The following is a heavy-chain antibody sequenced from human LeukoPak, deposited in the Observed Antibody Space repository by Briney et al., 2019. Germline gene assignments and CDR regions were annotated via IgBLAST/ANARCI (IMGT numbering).Heavy chain of an antibody. CDR3: ASQGSGSYYR. D-gene: IGHD1-26*01. CDR2: INHSGST. J-gene: IGHJ4*02. V-gene: IGHV4-34*01. Sequence: SETLSLTCAVYGGSFSGYYWSWIRQPPGKGLEWIGEINHSGSTNYNPSLKSRVTISVDTSKNQFSLKLSSVTAADTAVYYCASQGSGSYYRWGQGTLVTVSS. CDR1: GGSFSGYY.